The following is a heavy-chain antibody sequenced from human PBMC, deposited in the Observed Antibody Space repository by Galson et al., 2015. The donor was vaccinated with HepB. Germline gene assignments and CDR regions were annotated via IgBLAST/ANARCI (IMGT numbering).Heavy chain of an antibody. CDR1: GYSFTSYW. D-gene: IGHD5-24*01. CDR3: ARANPHRDGYKNYYGMDV. Sequence: QSGAEVKKPGESLKISCKGSGYSFTSYWIGWVRQMPGKGLEWMGIIYPGDSDTRYSPSFQGQVTISADKSISTAYLQWSSLKASDTAMYYCARANPHRDGYKNYYGMDVWGQGTTVTVSS. J-gene: IGHJ6*02. CDR2: IYPGDSDT. V-gene: IGHV5-51*01.